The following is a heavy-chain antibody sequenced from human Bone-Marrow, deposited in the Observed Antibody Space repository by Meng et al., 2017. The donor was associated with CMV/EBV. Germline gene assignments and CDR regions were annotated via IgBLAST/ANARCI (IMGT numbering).Heavy chain of an antibody. CDR1: GGTFSSYA. CDR3: ARDIVVVPADPYGMVV. CDR2: IIPIFGTA. D-gene: IGHD2-2*01. V-gene: IGHV1-69*05. J-gene: IGHJ6*02. Sequence: SVKVFCKAAGGTFSSYAIRWVRQAPGQGLVWMGGIIPIFGTANYAQKFQGRVTITTDESTSTAYMELSSLRSEDTAVYYCARDIVVVPADPYGMVVWGQGTTVTVYS.